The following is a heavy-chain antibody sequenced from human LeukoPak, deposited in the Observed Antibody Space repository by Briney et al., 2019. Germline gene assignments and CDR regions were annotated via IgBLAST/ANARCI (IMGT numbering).Heavy chain of an antibody. Sequence: PSETLSLTCAVYGGSFSGNYWSWIRQPPGKGLEWIGRIYISGSTNYNPSLKSRVTMSVDTSKNQFSLKLSSVTAADTAIYYCARGPTTVTVRFGFDPWGQGTLVTVSS. CDR2: IYISGST. D-gene: IGHD4-17*01. CDR3: ARGPTTVTVRFGFDP. CDR1: GGSFSGNY. J-gene: IGHJ5*02. V-gene: IGHV4-59*10.